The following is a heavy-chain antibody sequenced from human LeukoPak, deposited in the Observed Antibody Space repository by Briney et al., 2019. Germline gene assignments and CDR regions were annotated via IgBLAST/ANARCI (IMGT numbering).Heavy chain of an antibody. CDR1: GVSISGYY. CDR3: ARDEGGSYEYYFDY. V-gene: IGHV4-4*07. D-gene: IGHD1-26*01. J-gene: IGHJ4*02. Sequence: SETLSLTCTVSGVSISGYYWSWIRQPAGKGLEWIGHIYTSGSTNYNPSLKSRVTMSVDTSKNQFSLNLSSVTAADTAVYYCARDEGGSYEYYFDYWGQGTLVTVSS. CDR2: IYTSGST.